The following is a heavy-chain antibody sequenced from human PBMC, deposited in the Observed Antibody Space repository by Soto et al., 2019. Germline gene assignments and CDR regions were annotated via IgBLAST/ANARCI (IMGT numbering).Heavy chain of an antibody. CDR3: ARRMRSGGWFDP. CDR2: IYYSGST. CDR1: GGSISSSSYY. V-gene: IGHV4-39*01. Sequence: SGTLSLTCTVSGGSISSSSYYWGWVRQPPGKGLEWIGSIYYSGSTYYNPSLKSRVTISVDTSKNQFSLKLSSVTAADTAVYYCARRMRSGGWFDPWGQGTLVTVSS. D-gene: IGHD1-26*01. J-gene: IGHJ5*02.